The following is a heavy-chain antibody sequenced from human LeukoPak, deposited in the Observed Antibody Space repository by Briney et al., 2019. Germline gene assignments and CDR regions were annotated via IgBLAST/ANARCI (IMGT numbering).Heavy chain of an antibody. Sequence: ASLRVSCKASGYSFSDFYIHWVRQAPGQGLEWMGWINPRSGATTNAARFRGRVTMTGDTSFNTVYLELTSLYSDDTAVFYCARDYSDGYNRRDAFDIWGQGT. CDR3: ARDYSDGYNRRDAFDI. CDR1: GYSFSDFY. J-gene: IGHJ3*02. D-gene: IGHD5-18*01. V-gene: IGHV1-2*02. CDR2: INPRSGAT.